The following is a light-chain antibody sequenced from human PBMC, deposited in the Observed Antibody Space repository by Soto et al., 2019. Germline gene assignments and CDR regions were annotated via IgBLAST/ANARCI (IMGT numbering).Light chain of an antibody. Sequence: EIVMTQSPATLSVSPGERATLSCRAIQIFSSYLAWYQQKLGQVPRLLFYVASTRAIVIPARFSGSGFGTDFTLTISSLQSEDFAVYYCQQYNNWPVTFGPGTKVDIK. CDR1: QIFSSY. V-gene: IGKV3-15*01. J-gene: IGKJ3*01. CDR2: VAS. CDR3: QQYNNWPVT.